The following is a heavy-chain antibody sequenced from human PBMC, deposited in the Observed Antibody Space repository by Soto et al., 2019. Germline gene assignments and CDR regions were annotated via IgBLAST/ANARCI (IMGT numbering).Heavy chain of an antibody. CDR2: IYYSGST. Sequence: ASETLSLTCTVSGGSISSGGYYWSWIRQHPGKGLEWIGYIYYSGSTYYNPSLKSRVTISVDTSKNQFSLKLSSVTAADTAVYYCARGWGIAARARFDPWGQGTLVTVSS. CDR3: ARGWGIAARARFDP. CDR1: GGSISSGGYY. V-gene: IGHV4-31*03. J-gene: IGHJ5*02. D-gene: IGHD6-6*01.